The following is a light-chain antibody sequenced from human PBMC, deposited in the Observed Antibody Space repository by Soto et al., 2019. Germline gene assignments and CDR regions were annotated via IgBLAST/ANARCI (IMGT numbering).Light chain of an antibody. CDR2: TNN. Sequence: QSVLTQPPSASGTPGQRVTISCSGSTSNIESHAVNWYQNLPGTAPKLLINTNNQRPSGVPDRFSGYKSGTSAYLVISGLQSEDEADYYCATWDDSLKGGVGIGTKVTVL. V-gene: IGLV1-44*01. CDR1: TSNIESHA. J-gene: IGLJ1*01. CDR3: ATWDDSLKGG.